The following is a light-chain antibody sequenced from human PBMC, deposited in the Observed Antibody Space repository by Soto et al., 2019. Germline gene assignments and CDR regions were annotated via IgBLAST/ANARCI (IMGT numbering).Light chain of an antibody. J-gene: IGLJ1*01. CDR3: AAWDDSLNGLV. V-gene: IGLV1-44*01. Sequence: QSVLTQPPSASGTPGQSVTISCSGSSSNIGSNTVNWYQQLPGTTPKLLIYNNNQRPSGVPDRFSGYKSGTPASLAISGLQSEDEAQYYCAAWDDSLNGLVFGTGTKLTVL. CDR1: SSNIGSNT. CDR2: NNN.